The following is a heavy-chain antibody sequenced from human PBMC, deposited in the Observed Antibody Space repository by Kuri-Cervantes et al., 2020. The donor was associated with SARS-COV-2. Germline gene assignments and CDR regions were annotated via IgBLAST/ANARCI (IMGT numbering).Heavy chain of an antibody. J-gene: IGHJ4*02. CDR1: GWTFSSYA. D-gene: IGHD2-2*02. CDR3: ARGGKYQLLYRCEYYFDY. Sequence: AVNVSCKASGWTFSSYAISWVRQAPGQGLEWMGGIIPIFGTANYAQKFQGRVTITTDESTSRAYMELSSLRSEDTAVYYCARGGKYQLLYRCEYYFDYWGQGTLVTVSS. CDR2: IIPIFGTA. V-gene: IGHV1-69*05.